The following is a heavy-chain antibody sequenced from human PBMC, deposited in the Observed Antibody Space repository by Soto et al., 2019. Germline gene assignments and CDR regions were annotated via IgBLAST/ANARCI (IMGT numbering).Heavy chain of an antibody. CDR3: ARDLVSTIGDFDF. CDR1: GYTFIGYY. J-gene: IGHJ4*02. D-gene: IGHD5-12*01. CDR2: INPNSGAT. V-gene: IGHV1-2*04. Sequence: ASVKVSCKASGYTFIGYYIHWVRQAPGQGLEWMGWINPNSGATNYAQKFQGWVTTTRDTSITTAYMELSRLRSDDTAVYYCARDLVSTIGDFDFWGQGTLVTVSS.